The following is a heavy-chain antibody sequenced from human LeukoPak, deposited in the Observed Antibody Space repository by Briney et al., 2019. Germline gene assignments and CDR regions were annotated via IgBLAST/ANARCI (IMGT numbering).Heavy chain of an antibody. V-gene: IGHV1-2*02. Sequence: ASVKVSCKASGYTFTGYYMHWVRQAPGQGLEWMGWINPNSGGTNYAQKFQGRVIMTRDTSISTAYMELSRLRSDDTAVYYCARATSNYGDYRPFVVFGYWGQGTLVTVSS. CDR1: GYTFTGYY. CDR2: INPNSGGT. J-gene: IGHJ4*02. D-gene: IGHD4-17*01. CDR3: ARATSNYGDYRPFVVFGY.